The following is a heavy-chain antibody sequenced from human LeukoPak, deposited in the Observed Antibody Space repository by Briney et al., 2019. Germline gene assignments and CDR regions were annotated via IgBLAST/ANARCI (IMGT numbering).Heavy chain of an antibody. CDR3: ARDSSDILTGYYQF. J-gene: IGHJ1*01. Sequence: ASVKVSCKTSGYSFNDYYLHWVRQAPGQGLEWMGWINPNSGRTNHAPKFQGRVTLTTDTSITTAYMELSSLISGDTALYYCARDSSDILTGYYQFWGQGNLGTVSS. D-gene: IGHD3-9*01. CDR1: GYSFNDYY. V-gene: IGHV1-2*02. CDR2: INPNSGRT.